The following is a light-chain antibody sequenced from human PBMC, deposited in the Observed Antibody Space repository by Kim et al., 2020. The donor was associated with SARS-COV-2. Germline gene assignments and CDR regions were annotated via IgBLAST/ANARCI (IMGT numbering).Light chain of an antibody. CDR2: EDD. J-gene: IGLJ2*01. Sequence: GKTVASSCAGSSGRLDDNYVQWYQQRPGGVPTTVIYEDDQRPSGVSDRFSGSIDNSSNSASLTISGLRTEDEANYYCQSYNRDNVIFGGGTQLTVL. CDR1: SGRLDDNY. CDR3: QSYNRDNVI. V-gene: IGLV6-57*02.